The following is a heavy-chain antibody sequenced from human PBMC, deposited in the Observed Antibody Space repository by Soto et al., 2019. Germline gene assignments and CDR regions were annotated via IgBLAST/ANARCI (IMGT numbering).Heavy chain of an antibody. D-gene: IGHD1-26*01. CDR2: ISYDGSNK. Sequence: QVQLVESGGGVVQPGRSLRLSCAASGFTFSSYAMHWVRQAPGKGLEWVAVISYDGSNKYYADSVKGRFTISRDNSKNTLYLQMNSLRAEDTAVYYCARDMGALRYRAQPVPPAFDIWGQGTMVTVSS. CDR3: ARDMGALRYRAQPVPPAFDI. J-gene: IGHJ3*02. V-gene: IGHV3-30-3*01. CDR1: GFTFSSYA.